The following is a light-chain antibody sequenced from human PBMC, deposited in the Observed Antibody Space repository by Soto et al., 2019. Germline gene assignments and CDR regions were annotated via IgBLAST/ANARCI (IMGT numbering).Light chain of an antibody. CDR2: GNS. J-gene: IGLJ3*02. CDR1: SSNIGAGYD. V-gene: IGLV1-40*01. CDR3: QSYDSSLSAGV. Sequence: QLVLTQPPSVSGAPGQRVTISCTGSSSNIGAGYDVHWYQQLPGTAPKLLIYGNSNRPSGVPDRFSGSKPGTSASLAITGLQAEDEADYYCQSYDSSLSAGVFGGGTKLTVL.